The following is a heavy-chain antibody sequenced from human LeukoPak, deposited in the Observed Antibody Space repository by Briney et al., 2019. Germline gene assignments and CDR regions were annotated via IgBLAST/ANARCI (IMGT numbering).Heavy chain of an antibody. Sequence: SETLSLTCSVSGASINSRAYSWAWLRLSPEKGLHWIGSIDHSQNTYYNPSFQSRVTISVDTSKNQFSLKLSSVTAADTAVYYCARHGSEGGSGIYRTFDIWGQGTMVTVSS. CDR2: IDHSQNT. V-gene: IGHV4-39*01. CDR1: GASINSRAYS. D-gene: IGHD3-10*01. J-gene: IGHJ3*02. CDR3: ARHGSEGGSGIYRTFDI.